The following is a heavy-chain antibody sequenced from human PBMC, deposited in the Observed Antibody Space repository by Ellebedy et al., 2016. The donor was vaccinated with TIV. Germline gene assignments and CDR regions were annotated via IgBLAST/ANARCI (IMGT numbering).Heavy chain of an antibody. D-gene: IGHD3-10*02. V-gene: IGHV3-23*01. J-gene: IGHJ4*02. CDR1: GFTFSSYA. Sequence: GESLKISXAASGFTFSSYAMSWVRQAPGKGLEWVSAISGSGGSTYYADSVKGRFTISRDNSKNTLYLQMNSLRAEDTAVYYCAKSSMFGARVHDYWGQGTLVTVSS. CDR2: ISGSGGST. CDR3: AKSSMFGARVHDY.